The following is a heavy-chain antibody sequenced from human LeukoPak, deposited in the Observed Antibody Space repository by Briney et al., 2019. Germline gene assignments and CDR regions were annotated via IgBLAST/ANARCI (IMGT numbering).Heavy chain of an antibody. D-gene: IGHD3-9*01. V-gene: IGHV4-59*01. CDR1: GGSISGYY. CDR2: IYYSGST. CDR3: AREHYDILTGLYIDAFDI. Sequence: SETLSLTCTVSGGSISGYYWSWIRQPPGKGLEWIGYIYYSGSTNYNPSLKSRVTITVDTSKNQFSLKLSSVTAADTAVYYCAREHYDILTGLYIDAFDIWGPGTRVTVSS. J-gene: IGHJ3*02.